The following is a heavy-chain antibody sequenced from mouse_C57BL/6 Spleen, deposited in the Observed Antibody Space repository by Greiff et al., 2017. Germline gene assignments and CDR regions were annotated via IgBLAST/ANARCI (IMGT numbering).Heavy chain of an antibody. J-gene: IGHJ2*01. Sequence: QVHVKQSGAELARPGASVKLSCKASGYTFTSYGISWVKQRTGQGLEWIGEIYPRSGNTYYNEKFKGKATLTADKSSSTAYMELRSLTSEDSAVYFCARRWDGPFDYWGQGTTLTVSS. V-gene: IGHV1-81*01. CDR3: ARRWDGPFDY. D-gene: IGHD4-1*01. CDR1: GYTFTSYG. CDR2: IYPRSGNT.